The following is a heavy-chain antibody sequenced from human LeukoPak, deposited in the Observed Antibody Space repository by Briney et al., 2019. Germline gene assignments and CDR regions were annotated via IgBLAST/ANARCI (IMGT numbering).Heavy chain of an antibody. D-gene: IGHD6-13*01. CDR2: IYTSGST. CDR3: ARPDSSSSWYGNFQH. CDR1: GGSISSYY. J-gene: IGHJ1*01. Sequence: SETLSLTCTVSGGSISSYYWSWIRQPAGKGLEWIGRIYTSGSTNYNPSLKSRVTMSVDTSKNQFSLKLSSVTAADTAVYYCARPDSSSSWYGNFQHWGQGTLVTVSS. V-gene: IGHV4-4*07.